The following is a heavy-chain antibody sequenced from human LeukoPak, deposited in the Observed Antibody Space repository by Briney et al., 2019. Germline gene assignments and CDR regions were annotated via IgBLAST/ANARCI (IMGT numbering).Heavy chain of an antibody. Sequence: ASVTVSCKASGYTFTGYYMHWVRQAPGQGLEWMGWINPNSGGTNYAQKFQGRVTMTRDTSISTAYMELSRLRSDDTAVYCCARMSHGIVGATKGRDPDYWGQGTLVTVSS. CDR3: ARMSHGIVGATKGRDPDY. V-gene: IGHV1-2*02. CDR1: GYTFTGYY. D-gene: IGHD1-26*01. CDR2: INPNSGGT. J-gene: IGHJ4*02.